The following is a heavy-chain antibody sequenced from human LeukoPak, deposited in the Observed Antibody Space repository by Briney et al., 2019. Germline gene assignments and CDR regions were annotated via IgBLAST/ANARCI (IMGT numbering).Heavy chain of an antibody. CDR2: ISAYNGNT. CDR1: GYTFTSYG. J-gene: IGHJ6*04. D-gene: IGHD6-13*01. V-gene: IGHV1-18*04. Sequence: PGASVKVSCKASGYTFTSYGISWVRQAPGQGLEWMGWISAYNGNTNYAQKLQGRVTMNTDTSTSTAYMELRSLRSDDTAVYYCARVAAGTYYYGMDVWGKGTTVTVSS. CDR3: ARVAAGTYYYGMDV.